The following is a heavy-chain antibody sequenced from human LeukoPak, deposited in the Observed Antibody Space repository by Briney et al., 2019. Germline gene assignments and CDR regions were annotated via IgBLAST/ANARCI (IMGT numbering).Heavy chain of an antibody. V-gene: IGHV3-21*01. Sequence: GGSLRLSCAASGFTFSSYSMNWVRQAPGKGLEWVSSISSSSSYIYYADSVKGRFTISRDNAKNSLYLQMNSLRAEDTAVYYCAKSVYWGNWNDLYYFDYWGQGTLVTVSS. CDR1: GFTFSSYS. J-gene: IGHJ4*02. CDR3: AKSVYWGNWNDLYYFDY. CDR2: ISSSSSYI. D-gene: IGHD1-20*01.